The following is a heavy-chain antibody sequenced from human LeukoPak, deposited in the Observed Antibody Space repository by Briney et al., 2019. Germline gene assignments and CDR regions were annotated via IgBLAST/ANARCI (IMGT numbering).Heavy chain of an antibody. CDR3: AKDRGVIFDSYFDY. CDR2: MSGSGGST. D-gene: IGHD3/OR15-3a*01. CDR1: GFTFSNYA. Sequence: GGSLRLSCVVSGFTFSNYAMSWVRQAPGKGLEWVSAMSGSGGSTNYADSVKGRFTISRDNFKNTLYLQMNSLRAEDTAVYYCAKDRGVIFDSYFDYWGQGTLVTVSS. V-gene: IGHV3-23*01. J-gene: IGHJ4*02.